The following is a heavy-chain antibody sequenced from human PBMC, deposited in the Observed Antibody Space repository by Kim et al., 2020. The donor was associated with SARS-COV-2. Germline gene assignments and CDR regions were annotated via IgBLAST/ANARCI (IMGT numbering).Heavy chain of an antibody. Sequence: AYYADSVKGRFTISRDNPKNTLYLQLNSRRAEDTAIYYCAKMMVRTSYDIWGLGTLVTVAS. CDR2: A. D-gene: IGHD3-10*01. CDR3: AKMMVRTSYDI. J-gene: IGHJ3*02. V-gene: IGHV3-23*01.